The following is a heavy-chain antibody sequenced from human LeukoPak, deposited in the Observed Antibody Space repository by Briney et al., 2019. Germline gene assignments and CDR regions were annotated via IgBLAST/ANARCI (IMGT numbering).Heavy chain of an antibody. CDR2: IYYTGST. CDR1: GGSISTYY. Sequence: SETLSLTCTVSGGSISTYYCSWIRQPPGKGLEWIGYIYYTGSTNYNPSLKSRVTISIGTSNNQFSLKVSSVTAADTAVYYCARSYYGSGSYYSFLYWGQGTLVTVSS. V-gene: IGHV4-59*01. J-gene: IGHJ4*02. CDR3: ARSYYGSGSYYSFLY. D-gene: IGHD3-10*01.